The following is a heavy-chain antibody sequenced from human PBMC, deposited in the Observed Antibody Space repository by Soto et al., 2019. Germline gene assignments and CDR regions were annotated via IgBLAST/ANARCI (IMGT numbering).Heavy chain of an antibody. J-gene: IGHJ4*02. D-gene: IGHD6-6*01. Sequence: QVQLVESGGGVVQPGRSLRLSCAASGFSFSSYGMHWVRQAPGKGLEWVAVIWYDGSNKYYGDSVKGRFTISRDNSKNTLYLQMNSLRAEDTAVYYCARSPPGVAGRYYFAYWGQGTLITVSS. CDR2: IWYDGSNK. CDR1: GFSFSSYG. V-gene: IGHV3-33*01. CDR3: ARSPPGVAGRYYFAY.